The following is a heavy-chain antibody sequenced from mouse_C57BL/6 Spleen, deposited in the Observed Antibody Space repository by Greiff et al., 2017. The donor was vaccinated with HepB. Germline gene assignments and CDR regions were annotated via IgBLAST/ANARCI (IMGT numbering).Heavy chain of an antibody. CDR1: GFTFSDYG. D-gene: IGHD3-2*02. CDR2: ISSGSSTI. Sequence: EVNVVESGGGLVKPGGSLKLSCAASGFTFSDYGMHWVRQAPEKGLEWVAYISSGSSTIYYADTVKGRFTISRDNAKNTLFLQMTSLRSEDTAMYYCARQGSSGYFYAMDYWGQGTSVTVSS. CDR3: ARQGSSGYFYAMDY. J-gene: IGHJ4*01. V-gene: IGHV5-17*01.